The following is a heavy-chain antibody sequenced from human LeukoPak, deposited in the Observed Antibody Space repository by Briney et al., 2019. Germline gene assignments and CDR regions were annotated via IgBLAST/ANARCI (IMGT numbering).Heavy chain of an antibody. J-gene: IGHJ4*02. CDR3: ARESSYGSGSYPISSFDY. D-gene: IGHD3-10*01. Sequence: ASVKVSCKASGGTFSSYAISWVRQAPGQGLEWMGRIIPILGIANYAQKFQGRVTITADKSTSTAYMELSSLRSEDTAVYYWARESSYGSGSYPISSFDYWGQGTLVTVSS. V-gene: IGHV1-69*04. CDR2: IIPILGIA. CDR1: GGTFSSYA.